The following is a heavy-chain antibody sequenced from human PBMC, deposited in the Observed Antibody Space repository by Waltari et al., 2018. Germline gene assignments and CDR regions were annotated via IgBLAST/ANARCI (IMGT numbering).Heavy chain of an antibody. CDR2: ISGSGGSK. J-gene: IGHJ3*02. CDR3: ASRYCSGGSCYLGEGAFDI. D-gene: IGHD2-15*01. CDR1: GFTFSSYA. Sequence: EVQLLESGGGLVQPGGSLRLSCAASGFTFSSYAMSWVRQAPGRGLEWVSAISGSGGSKYDADSVKGRFTISRDNAKNSLYLQMNSLRAEDTAVYYCASRYCSGGSCYLGEGAFDIWGQGTMVTVSS. V-gene: IGHV3-23*01.